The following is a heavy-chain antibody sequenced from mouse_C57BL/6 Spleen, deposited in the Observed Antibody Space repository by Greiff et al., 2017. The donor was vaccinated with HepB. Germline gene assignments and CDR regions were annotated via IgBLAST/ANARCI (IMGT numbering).Heavy chain of an antibody. Sequence: QVHVKQPGAELVKPGASVKLSCKASGYTFTSYWMHWVKQRPGQGLEWIGMIHPNSGSTNYNEKFKSKATLTVDKSSSTAYMQLSSLTSEDSAVYYCARGGLRQWYFDVWGTGTTVTVSS. J-gene: IGHJ1*03. CDR3: ARGGLRQWYFDV. CDR2: IHPNSGST. V-gene: IGHV1-64*01. CDR1: GYTFTSYW. D-gene: IGHD2-2*01.